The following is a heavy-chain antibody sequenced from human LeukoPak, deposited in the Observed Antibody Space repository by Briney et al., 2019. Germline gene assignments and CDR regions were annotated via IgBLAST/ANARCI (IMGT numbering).Heavy chain of an antibody. CDR1: GFTFSSYA. J-gene: IGHJ4*02. CDR2: ISYDGSNK. D-gene: IGHD3-22*01. CDR3: ARNYYDSSGYYYSLGY. Sequence: GGSLRLSCAASGFTFSSYAMHWVRQAPGKGLEWVAFISYDGSNKYYADSVKGRFTISRDNSKNTLYLQMNSLRAEDTAVYYCARNYYDSSGYYYSLGYWGQRTLVTVSS. V-gene: IGHV3-30-3*01.